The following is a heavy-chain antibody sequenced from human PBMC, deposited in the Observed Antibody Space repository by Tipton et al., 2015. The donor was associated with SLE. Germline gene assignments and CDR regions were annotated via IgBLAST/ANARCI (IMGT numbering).Heavy chain of an antibody. Sequence: TLSLTCAVYGGSFSGYYWSWIRQPPGKGLEWIGEINHSGSTNHNPSLKSRVTISVDTSKNQLSLKLSAATAADTAVYYCARALWKGGDYWGQGTLVTVSS. CDR1: GGSFSGYY. CDR3: ARALWKGGDY. CDR2: INHSGST. D-gene: IGHD1-1*01. J-gene: IGHJ4*02. V-gene: IGHV4-34*01.